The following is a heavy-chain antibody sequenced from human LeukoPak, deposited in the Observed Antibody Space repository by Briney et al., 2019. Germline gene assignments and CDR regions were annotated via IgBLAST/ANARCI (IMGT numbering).Heavy chain of an antibody. V-gene: IGHV4-59*01. Sequence: SETLSLTCTVSGGSIGTYYWCWIRQPPGKGLEWVGHIYYSGGTNYNPSLKSRATISVDTSKIQFSLKLNSVTAADTAVYYCARVAGATASDAFDIWGQGTMVTVSS. CDR1: GGSIGTYY. CDR2: IYYSGGT. J-gene: IGHJ3*02. CDR3: ARVAGATASDAFDI. D-gene: IGHD1-26*01.